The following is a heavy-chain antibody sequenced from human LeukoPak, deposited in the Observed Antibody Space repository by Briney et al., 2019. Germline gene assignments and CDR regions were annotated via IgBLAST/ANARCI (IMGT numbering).Heavy chain of an antibody. J-gene: IGHJ1*01. CDR1: GGTFSSYA. V-gene: IGHV1-46*03. Sequence: ASVKVSCKASGGTFSSYAISWVRQAPGQGLEWMGIINPSGGSTSYAQKFQGRVTMTRDTSTSTVYMELSSLRSEDTAVYYCARYCGGDCLGYFQHWGQGTLVTVSS. D-gene: IGHD2-21*01. CDR3: ARYCGGDCLGYFQH. CDR2: INPSGGST.